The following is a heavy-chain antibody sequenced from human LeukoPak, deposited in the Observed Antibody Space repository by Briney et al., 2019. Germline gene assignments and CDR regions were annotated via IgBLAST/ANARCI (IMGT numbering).Heavy chain of an antibody. Sequence: PPETLSLSCAVSGYSISSGYYWGWIRQPPGKGLGGIGSIYNSGSTYYKPSLKSRVTISVDTSKNQFSLKLSSVTAADTAVYYCARDRWVGKLAPLEYWGQGTLVTVSS. D-gene: IGHD3-10*01. CDR3: ARDRWVGKLAPLEY. CDR1: GYSISSGYY. J-gene: IGHJ4*02. V-gene: IGHV4-38-2*02. CDR2: IYNSGST.